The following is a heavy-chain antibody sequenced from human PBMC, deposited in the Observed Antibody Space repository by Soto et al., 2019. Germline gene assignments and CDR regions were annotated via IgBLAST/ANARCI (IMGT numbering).Heavy chain of an antibody. CDR2: IKSISDGETT. D-gene: IGHD6-19*01. V-gene: IGHV3-15*07. CDR3: TRRIAVAGTYYFDY. CDR1: GFTFSHAW. Sequence: LLVESGGGFVQPGGSLRLSCVASGFTFSHAWMDWVRQAPGKGLEWVGRIKSISDGETTNYAASVAGRFTISRDDSKNTLFLHMNSLKTEDTGVYYCTRRIAVAGTYYFDYWGQGTLVTVSS. J-gene: IGHJ4*02.